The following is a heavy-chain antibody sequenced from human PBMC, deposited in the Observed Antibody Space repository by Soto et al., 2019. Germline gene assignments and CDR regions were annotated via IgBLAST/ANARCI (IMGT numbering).Heavy chain of an antibody. J-gene: IGHJ4*02. CDR3: AADRERRYYDRSGPPPPSG. CDR1: GFTFTSSA. CDR2: IVVGSGNT. Sequence: SVKVSCKASGFTFTSSAVQWVRQARGQRLEWIGWIVVGSGNTNYAQKFQERVTITRDMSTSTAYMELSSLRSEDTAVYYWAADRERRYYDRSGPPPPSGWGQGTLVTVSS. V-gene: IGHV1-58*01. D-gene: IGHD3-22*01.